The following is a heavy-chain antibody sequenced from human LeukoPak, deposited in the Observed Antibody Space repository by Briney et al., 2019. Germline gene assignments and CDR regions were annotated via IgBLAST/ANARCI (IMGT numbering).Heavy chain of an antibody. CDR1: GYTFTGYY. CDR2: INPHSGGT. CDR3: ARGSSYGFSMGY. V-gene: IGHV1-2*02. Sequence: ASVKVSCKASGYTFTGYYIQWVRQAPGQGLEWMGWINPHSGGTNYAQEFQGRVTMTRDTSVSTAYMELRSLRSDDTAVYYCARGSSYGFSMGYWGQGTLVTVSS. J-gene: IGHJ4*02. D-gene: IGHD3-16*01.